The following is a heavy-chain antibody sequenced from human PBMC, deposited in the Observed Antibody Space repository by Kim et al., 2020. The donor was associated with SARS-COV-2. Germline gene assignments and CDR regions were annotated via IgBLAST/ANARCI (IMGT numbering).Heavy chain of an antibody. V-gene: IGHV4-61*02. J-gene: IGHJ3*02. CDR1: GGSISRGDDY. Sequence: SETLSLTCTVSGGSISRGDDYWTWIRQPAGKGLEWIGRIYTSGSTTYNPSLKSRVTISRDTSKNQLFLKLSSVTAADTAVYYCARGMSVALDAFHIWGQGTMVTVSS. CDR2: IYTSGST. CDR3: ARGMSVALDAFHI.